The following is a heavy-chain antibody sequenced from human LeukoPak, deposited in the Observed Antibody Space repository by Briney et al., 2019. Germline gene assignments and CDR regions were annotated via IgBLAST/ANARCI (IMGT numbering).Heavy chain of an antibody. CDR2: MNPNSGNT. J-gene: IGHJ4*02. CDR1: GYTFTSYD. Sequence: ASVKVSCKASGYTFTSYDINWVRQATGQGLEWMGWMNPNSGNTGYAQKFQGRVTMTRNTSISTAYMELSSLRSEDTAVYHCARSLDIVVANPTDYWGQGTLVTVSS. CDR3: ARSLDIVVANPTDY. D-gene: IGHD2-15*01. V-gene: IGHV1-8*01.